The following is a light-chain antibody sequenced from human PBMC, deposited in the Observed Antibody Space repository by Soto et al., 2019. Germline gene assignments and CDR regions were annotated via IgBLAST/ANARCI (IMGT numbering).Light chain of an antibody. V-gene: IGLV2-11*01. J-gene: IGLJ3*02. CDR1: NSDIGGYNY. Sequence: QSVLTQPRSVSGSPGQSVTISCTGTNSDIGGYNYVSWYQQHPGKAPKVMIYDVSRRPSGVPDRFSGSKSGNTASLTISGLQAEDEADYYCCSYAPTYTVWVFGGGTKLTVL. CDR2: DVS. CDR3: CSYAPTYTVWV.